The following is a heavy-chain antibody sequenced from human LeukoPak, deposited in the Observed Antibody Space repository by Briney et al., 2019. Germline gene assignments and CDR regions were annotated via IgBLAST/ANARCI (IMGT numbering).Heavy chain of an antibody. Sequence: SVKVSCKASGGTFSSYAISWVRPAPGQGLEWMGGIIPIFGTANYAQKFQGRVTITADESTSTAYMELSSLRSEDTAVYYCARSPTYYYGSGSYRFDYWGQGTLVTVSS. CDR3: ARSPTYYYGSGSYRFDY. CDR1: GGTFSSYA. V-gene: IGHV1-69*13. J-gene: IGHJ4*02. CDR2: IIPIFGTA. D-gene: IGHD3-10*01.